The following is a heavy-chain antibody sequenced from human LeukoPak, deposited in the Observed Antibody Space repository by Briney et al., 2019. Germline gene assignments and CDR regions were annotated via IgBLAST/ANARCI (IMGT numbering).Heavy chain of an antibody. CDR2: IYYSGST. V-gene: IGHV4-31*03. J-gene: IGHJ3*02. D-gene: IGHD4-23*01. CDR1: GGSISSGGYY. Sequence: SQTLSLTCTVSGGSISSGGYYWSWIRQHPGKGLEWIGYIYYSGSTYYNPSLKSRVTISVDTSKNQFSLKLSSVTAADTAVYYCARDYGGNSRPWAFDIWGQGTMVTVSS. CDR3: ARDYGGNSRPWAFDI.